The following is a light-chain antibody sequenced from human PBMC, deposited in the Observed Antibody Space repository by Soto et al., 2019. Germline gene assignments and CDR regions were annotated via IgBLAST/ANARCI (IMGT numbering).Light chain of an antibody. CDR3: QQYNNWPPWT. CDR1: QSVSNN. V-gene: IGKV3-15*01. CDR2: DAS. J-gene: IGKJ1*01. Sequence: ILMTQSPATLSVSPGERATLSCRASQSVSNNLAWYQQKPGQAPRLLIYDASTRATGIPARFSGSGSGKEFTLTISGLQSEDFAVYYCQQYNNWPPWTVGQGTKVEIK.